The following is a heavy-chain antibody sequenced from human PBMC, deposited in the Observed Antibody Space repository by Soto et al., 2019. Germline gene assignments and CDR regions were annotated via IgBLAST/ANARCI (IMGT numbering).Heavy chain of an antibody. J-gene: IGHJ4*02. CDR2: IIPIFGTA. Sequence: GASVKVSCKASGGTFSSYAISWVRQAPGQGLEWMGGIIPIFGTANYAQKFQGRVTITADESTSTAYMELSSLRSEDTAVYYCARERITIFGVVIGGPHDYWGQGTLVTVSS. CDR3: ARERITIFGVVIGGPHDY. V-gene: IGHV1-69*13. D-gene: IGHD3-3*01. CDR1: GGTFSSYA.